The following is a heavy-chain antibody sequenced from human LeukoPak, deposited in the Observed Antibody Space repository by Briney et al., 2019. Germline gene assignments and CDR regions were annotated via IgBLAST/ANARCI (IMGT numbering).Heavy chain of an antibody. D-gene: IGHD5-18*01. CDR2: IYPGDSAT. CDR3: ARQTYSYASGGMDV. J-gene: IGHJ6*02. Sequence: GESLKISCKGSGYSFTSYWIGWVRQMPGKGPEWMGIIYPGDSATRYSPSFQGQVTISADKSISTAYLRWSSLRASDTAMYYCARQTYSYASGGMDVWGQGTTVTVPS. CDR1: GYSFTSYW. V-gene: IGHV5-51*01.